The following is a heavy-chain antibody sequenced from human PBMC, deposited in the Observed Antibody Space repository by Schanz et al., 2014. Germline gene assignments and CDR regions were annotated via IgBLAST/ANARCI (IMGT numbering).Heavy chain of an antibody. CDR1: GYTFTSYG. CDR2: ISPYNGNT. Sequence: QVQLVQSGAEVKKPGASVKVSCKASGYTFTSYGISWVRQAPGQGLEWMGWISPYNGNTNYAQKLQGRVTMTADTATSTDYMDLRSLRSDDTAVYYYAGDQSPYSNSADVRYFDYWGQGSLVSVSS. J-gene: IGHJ4*02. V-gene: IGHV1-18*01. D-gene: IGHD6-6*01. CDR3: AGDQSPYSNSADVRYFDY.